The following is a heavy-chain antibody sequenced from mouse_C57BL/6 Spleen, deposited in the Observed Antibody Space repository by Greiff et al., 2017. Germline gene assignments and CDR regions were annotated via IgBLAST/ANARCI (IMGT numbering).Heavy chain of an antibody. Sequence: VQLQQPGAELVMPGASVKLSCKASGYTFTSYWMHWVKQRPGQGLEWIGEIDPSDSYTNYNQKFKGKSTLTVDKSSSTAYMQLSSLTSEDSAVYYWARSEGYYGSSYNYAMDYWGQGTSVTVSS. CDR2: IDPSDSYT. V-gene: IGHV1-69*01. D-gene: IGHD1-1*01. J-gene: IGHJ4*01. CDR1: GYTFTSYW. CDR3: ARSEGYYGSSYNYAMDY.